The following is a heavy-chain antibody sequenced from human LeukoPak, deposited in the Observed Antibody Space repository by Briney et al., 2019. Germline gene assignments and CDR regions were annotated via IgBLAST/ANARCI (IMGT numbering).Heavy chain of an antibody. CDR3: ARGDGYNLNFDY. Sequence: SETLSLTCAVYGGSFSGYYWSWIRQLPGKGLEWIGEINHSGSTNYNPSLKSRVTISVDTSKNQFSLKLSSVTAADTAVYYCARGDGYNLNFDYWGQGTLVTVSS. V-gene: IGHV4-34*01. CDR1: GGSFSGYY. D-gene: IGHD5-24*01. CDR2: INHSGST. J-gene: IGHJ4*02.